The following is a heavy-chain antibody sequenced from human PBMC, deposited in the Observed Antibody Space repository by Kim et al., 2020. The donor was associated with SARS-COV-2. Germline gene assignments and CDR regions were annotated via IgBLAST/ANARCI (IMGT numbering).Heavy chain of an antibody. Sequence: TSGRTNYNTSLQSRVTMSVDMSKNQFSLKLSSVTAADTAVYYCASALGHWGQGTLVTVSS. V-gene: IGHV4-4*07. CDR3: ASALGH. D-gene: IGHD3-16*02. CDR2: TSGRT. J-gene: IGHJ4*02.